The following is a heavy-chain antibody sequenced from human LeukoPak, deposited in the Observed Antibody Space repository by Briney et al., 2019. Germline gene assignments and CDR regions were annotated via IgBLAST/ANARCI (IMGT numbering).Heavy chain of an antibody. CDR2: IYYSGST. D-gene: IGHD3-3*01. J-gene: IGHJ6*03. V-gene: IGHV4-39*01. CDR1: GGSISSSSYY. CDR3: ARLYYDFWSGYSHYMDV. Sequence: SETLSLTCTVSGGSISSSSYYWGWIRQPPGKGLEWIGSIYYSGSTYYNPPLKSRVTISVDTSKNQFSLKLSSVTAADTAVYYCARLYYDFWSGYSHYMDVWGKGTTVTVSS.